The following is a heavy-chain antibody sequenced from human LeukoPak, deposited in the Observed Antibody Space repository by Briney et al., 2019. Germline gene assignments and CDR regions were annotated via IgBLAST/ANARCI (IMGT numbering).Heavy chain of an antibody. CDR3: ARDFSYGSGFDY. D-gene: IGHD5-18*01. CDR2: ISNGGSI. V-gene: IGHV3-64*01. J-gene: IGHJ4*02. Sequence: GWSLRLSCAASGFSISSYALHWVRQAPGKGLQYVSGISNGGSIDYANSVKGRFTISRDNSKNTLYLQMGSLRPEDMAVYYCARDFSYGSGFDYWGQGILVTVSS. CDR1: GFSISSYA.